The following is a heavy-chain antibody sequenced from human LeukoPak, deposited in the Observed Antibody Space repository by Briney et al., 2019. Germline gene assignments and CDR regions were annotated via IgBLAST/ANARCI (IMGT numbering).Heavy chain of an antibody. Sequence: GGSLRLSCAASGFTFSDYYMSWIRQAPGKGLEWVSYISSSGNTIYYADSVKGRFTISRDSAKNSLYLQMNSLRAEDTAVYYCARGTDILTGYLFRFDYWGQGTLVTVPS. D-gene: IGHD3-9*01. CDR1: GFTFSDYY. V-gene: IGHV3-11*04. CDR2: ISSSGNTI. J-gene: IGHJ4*02. CDR3: ARGTDILTGYLFRFDY.